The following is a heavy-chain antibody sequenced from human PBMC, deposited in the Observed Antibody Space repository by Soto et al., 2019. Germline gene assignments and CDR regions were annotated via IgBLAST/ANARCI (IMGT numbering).Heavy chain of an antibody. CDR3: VRAAGIAAAGSSQGVL. Sequence: LRLSCEASGFAIRSNAIHWVRQAPGKGLEWVAVISFEGSYKYYADSVKGRFTVSRDNSKNTVSLQMDSLTGEDSALYYCVRAAGIAAAGSSQGVLWGQGTLVTVSS. D-gene: IGHD6-13*01. CDR1: GFAIRSNA. J-gene: IGHJ4*02. V-gene: IGHV3-30*04. CDR2: ISFEGSYK.